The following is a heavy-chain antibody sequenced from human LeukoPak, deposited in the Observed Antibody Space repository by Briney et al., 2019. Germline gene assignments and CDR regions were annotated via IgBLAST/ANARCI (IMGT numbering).Heavy chain of an antibody. V-gene: IGHV1-8*01. J-gene: IGHJ4*02. CDR2: MNPNSGNT. D-gene: IGHD6-13*01. CDR1: GYTFTSYD. CDR3: ARVGIAAAGMTIDY. Sequence: GASVKVSCKASGYTFTSYDINWVRQATGQGLEWMGWMNPNSGNTGYAQKFRGRVTMTRNTSISTAYMELSSLRSEDTAVYYCARVGIAAAGMTIDYWGQGTLVTVSS.